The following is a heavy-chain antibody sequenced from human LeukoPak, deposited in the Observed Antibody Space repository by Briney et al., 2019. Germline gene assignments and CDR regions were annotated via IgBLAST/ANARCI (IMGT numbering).Heavy chain of an antibody. CDR3: AKLPYGDYNHH. V-gene: IGHV3-23*01. CDR2: IIGSGGNT. CDR1: GFTFSSFA. Sequence: PGGSLRLSCAASGFTFSSFAMSWVRQAPGKGLEWVSYIIGSGGNTYYADSVKGRFTISRDNSKNTLYLQMNSLRAEDTAVYYCAKLPYGDYNHHWGQGTLVTVSS. J-gene: IGHJ5*02. D-gene: IGHD4-17*01.